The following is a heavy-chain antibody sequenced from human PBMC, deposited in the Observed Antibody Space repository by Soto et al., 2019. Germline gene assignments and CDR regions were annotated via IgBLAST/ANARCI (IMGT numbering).Heavy chain of an antibody. J-gene: IGHJ4*02. CDR2: IKQDGSEK. CDR3: ATHSAWLLNY. Sequence: GGRRGLGCGAGWVRLRINVMGGVRECPGMGLGGVANIKQDGSEKYYMDSVRGRFTISRHNAKNSLYLQMNSLTAEDTAVYHCATHSAWLLNYWGLGALVTVSS. CDR1: WVRLRINV. V-gene: IGHV3-7*01. D-gene: IGHD3-22*01.